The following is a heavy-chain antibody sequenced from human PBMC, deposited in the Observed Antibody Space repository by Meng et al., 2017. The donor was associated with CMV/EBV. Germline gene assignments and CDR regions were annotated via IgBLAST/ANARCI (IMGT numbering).Heavy chain of an antibody. CDR1: GFTFSSYG. V-gene: IGHV3-21*01. J-gene: IGHJ3*02. CDR2: ISSSSSYI. Sequence: GESLKISCAASGFTFSSYGMHWVRQAPGKGLEWVSSISSSSSYIYYADSVKGRFTISRDNAKNSLYLQMNSLRAEDTAVYYCARDPETGDNAFDIWGQGTMVTVSS. CDR3: ARDPETGDNAFDI. D-gene: IGHD7-27*01.